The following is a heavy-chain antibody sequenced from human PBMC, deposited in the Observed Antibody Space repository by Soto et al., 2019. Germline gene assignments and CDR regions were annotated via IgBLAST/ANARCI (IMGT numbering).Heavy chain of an antibody. J-gene: IGHJ4*02. V-gene: IGHV4-34*01. Sequence: PSETLSLTCAVYGGSFSGYYWSWIRQPPGKGLEWIGEINHSGSTNYNPSLKSRVTISVDTSKNQFSLKLSSVTAADTAVYYCARGLTATGYGDYALWGQGTLVT. CDR1: GGSFSGYY. CDR3: ARGLTATGYGDYAL. CDR2: INHSGST. D-gene: IGHD4-17*01.